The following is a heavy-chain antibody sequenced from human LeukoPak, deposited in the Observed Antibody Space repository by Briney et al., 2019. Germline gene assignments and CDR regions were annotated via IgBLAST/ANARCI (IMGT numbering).Heavy chain of an antibody. J-gene: IGHJ4*02. V-gene: IGHV1-18*01. CDR1: GYTFTSYG. D-gene: IGHD2-2*01. CDR3: ARSHPLCSSTICTPLGPHIAARPHYFDY. CDR2: ISAYNGNT. Sequence: ASVKVSCKASGYTFTSYGISWVRQAPGQGLEWMGWISAYNGNTNYAQKLQGRVTMTTDTSTSTAYMELRSLRSDDTAVYYCARSHPLCSSTICTPLGPHIAARPHYFDYWGQGTLVTVSS.